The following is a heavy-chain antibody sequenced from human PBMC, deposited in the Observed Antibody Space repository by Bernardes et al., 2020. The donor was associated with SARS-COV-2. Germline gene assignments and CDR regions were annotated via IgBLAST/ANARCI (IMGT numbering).Heavy chain of an antibody. CDR1: GFTFSGSA. J-gene: IGHJ4*02. Sequence: GGSLRLSCAASGFTFSGSAMHWVRQASGKGLEWVGLIRSKTNSYSTAYSASVKGRFTISRDDSKNTAYLQMNSLKTEDTAVYYCTRSYGGNFDYWGEGTLVTVSS. D-gene: IGHD4-17*01. CDR2: IRSKTNSYST. V-gene: IGHV3-73*01. CDR3: TRSYGGNFDY.